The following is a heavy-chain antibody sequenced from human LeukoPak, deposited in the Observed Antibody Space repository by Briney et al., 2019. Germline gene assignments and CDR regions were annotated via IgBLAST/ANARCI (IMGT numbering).Heavy chain of an antibody. CDR3: ASRRDSGYDWYPLDY. CDR2: INPSGGST. V-gene: IGHV1-46*01. Sequence: ASVKVSCKASGYTFTSYYMHWVRQAPGQGLEWMGIINPSGGSTGYAQKFQGRVTITADKSTSTAYMELNSLRSEDTAVYYCASRRDSGYDWYPLDYWGQGTLVTVSS. J-gene: IGHJ4*02. CDR1: GYTFTSYY. D-gene: IGHD5-12*01.